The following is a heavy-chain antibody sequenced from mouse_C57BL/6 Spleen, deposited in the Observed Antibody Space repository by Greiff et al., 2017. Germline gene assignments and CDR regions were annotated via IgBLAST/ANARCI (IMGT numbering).Heavy chain of an antibody. V-gene: IGHV1-55*01. Sequence: QVQLQQPGAELVKPGASVKMSCKASGYTFTSYWITWVKQRPGQGLEWIGDIFPGSGSTNYNEKFKSKATLTLDTSSSTAYMQLSSLTSEDSAVYYCARGGDGYYGGWFAYWGQGTLVTVSA. D-gene: IGHD2-3*01. J-gene: IGHJ3*01. CDR1: GYTFTSYW. CDR2: IFPGSGST. CDR3: ARGGDGYYGGWFAY.